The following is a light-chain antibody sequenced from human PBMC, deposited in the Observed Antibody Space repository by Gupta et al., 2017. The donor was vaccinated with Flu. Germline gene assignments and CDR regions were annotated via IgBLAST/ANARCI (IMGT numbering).Light chain of an antibody. CDR2: WAS. CDR3: LQYSEISRT. J-gene: IGKJ1*01. CDR1: QTVLHRSNNKNY. Sequence: SLGERATINCKSSQTVLHRSNNKNYLGWYQQKPGKAPKLLIYWASSRESGVPERFSGSGSGTDFTLTISSLQAEDVAVYYCLQYSEISRTFGQGTKVEIK. V-gene: IGKV4-1*01.